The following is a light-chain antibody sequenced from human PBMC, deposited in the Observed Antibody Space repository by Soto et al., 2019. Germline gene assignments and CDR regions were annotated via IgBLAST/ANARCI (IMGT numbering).Light chain of an antibody. CDR1: QSVSSN. V-gene: IGKV3-15*01. Sequence: EIVMTQSPATLSVSPGERATLSCMASQSVSSNLAWYQQKPGQAPRLLIYGTSTRATGIPARFSGSGSGTDFTLTISSLQFEDFAVYYCQQYNNWPRTFGQGTKVDIK. CDR3: QQYNNWPRT. J-gene: IGKJ1*01. CDR2: GTS.